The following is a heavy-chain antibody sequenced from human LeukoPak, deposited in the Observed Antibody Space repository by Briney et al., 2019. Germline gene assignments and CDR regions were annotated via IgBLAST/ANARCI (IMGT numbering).Heavy chain of an antibody. D-gene: IGHD3-9*01. CDR3: ARAGDLLAGYYNYYYYGMDV. CDR2: ISSSDSQI. J-gene: IGHJ6*02. V-gene: IGHV3-21*01. CDR1: GLSISGYS. Sequence: GGSLRLSCAASGLSISGYSMHWVRQAPGKALEGVSCISSSDSQIYYADAVKGRFTMSRDNARNSVYLQMNSLRAEDTAVYYCARAGDLLAGYYNYYYYGMDVWGRGTTVTVSS.